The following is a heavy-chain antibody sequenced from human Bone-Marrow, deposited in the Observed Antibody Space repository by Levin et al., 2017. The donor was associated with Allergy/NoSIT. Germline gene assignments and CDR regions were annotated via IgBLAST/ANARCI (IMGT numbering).Heavy chain of an antibody. CDR2: ISFDGSNR. V-gene: IGHV3-30*03. Sequence: LSLTCAASGFSFSSYGMHWVRQAPGKGLEWVAFISFDGSNRYYADSVKGRFTISRDNSKNSLFLQMNSLGAVDTAFYYCASERGFDGDDEYDYWGHGTLVTVSS. J-gene: IGHJ4*01. CDR3: ASERGFDGDDEYDY. D-gene: IGHD5-12*01. CDR1: GFSFSSYG.